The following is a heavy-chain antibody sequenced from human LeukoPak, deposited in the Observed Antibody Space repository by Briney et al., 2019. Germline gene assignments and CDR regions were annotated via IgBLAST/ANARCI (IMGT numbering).Heavy chain of an antibody. CDR2: IYSSGST. CDR3: ARTDSGTYGGIDY. J-gene: IGHJ4*02. V-gene: IGHV4-4*07. Sequence: KPSETLSLTCTVSGGSISSYYWSWIRQPAGEGLEWIGRIYSSGSTNYNPSLKSRVTMSVDTSRNRFSLKLTSVTAADTGVYYCARTDSGTYGGIDYWGQGSLVTVSS. D-gene: IGHD1-26*01. CDR1: GGSISSYY.